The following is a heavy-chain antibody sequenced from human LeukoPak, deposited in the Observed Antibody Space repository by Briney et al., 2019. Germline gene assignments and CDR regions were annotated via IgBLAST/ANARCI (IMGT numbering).Heavy chain of an antibody. CDR2: IHDTGST. D-gene: IGHD2-2*01. CDR1: GGSLSSHY. CDR3: ARFSSGCSTSSCYLTY. Sequence: SSETLSLTCSVSGGSLSSHYWSWIRQPPGKGLELTGHIHDTGSTFYNPSLRGRVTISLDTSNNQFSLKLTSMTAADTAVYYCARFSSGCSTSSCYLTYWGQGTLVTVS. V-gene: IGHV4-59*11. J-gene: IGHJ4*02.